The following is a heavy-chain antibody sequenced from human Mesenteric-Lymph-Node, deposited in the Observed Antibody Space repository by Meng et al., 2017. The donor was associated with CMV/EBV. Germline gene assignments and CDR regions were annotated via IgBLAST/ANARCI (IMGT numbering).Heavy chain of an antibody. D-gene: IGHD2-2*01. Sequence: SETLSLTCTVSGYSISSGYYWGWIRQPPGKGLEWIGSIYHSGSTYYNPSLKSRVTISVDTSKNQFSLKLSSVTAADTAVYHCARHREKYQLLFDYGMDVWGQGTTVTVSS. CDR1: GYSISSGYY. CDR2: IYHSGST. V-gene: IGHV4-38-2*02. CDR3: ARHREKYQLLFDYGMDV. J-gene: IGHJ6*02.